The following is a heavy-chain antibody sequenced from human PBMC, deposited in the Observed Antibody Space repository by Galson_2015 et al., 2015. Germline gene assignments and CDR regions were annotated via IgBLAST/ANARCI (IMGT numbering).Heavy chain of an antibody. CDR1: GFTFDDYA. CDR2: ISWNSGSI. V-gene: IGHV3-9*01. D-gene: IGHD2-15*01. CDR3: AKAYCSGGICQYYFDY. J-gene: IGHJ4*02. Sequence: SLRLSCAASGFTFDDYAMHWVRQAPGKGLEWVSGISWNSGSIGYADSVKGRFTISRDNAKNSLYLQMNSLRAEDTALYYCAKAYCSGGICQYYFDYWGQGTLVTVSS.